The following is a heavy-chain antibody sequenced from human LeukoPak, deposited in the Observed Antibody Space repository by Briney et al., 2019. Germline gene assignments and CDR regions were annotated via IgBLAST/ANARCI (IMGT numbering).Heavy chain of an antibody. CDR1: GFTFSSYA. CDR2: ISGSGGST. D-gene: IGHD3-3*01. Sequence: PGGTLRLSCAASGFTFSSYAMSWVRQAPGKGLEWVSAISGSGGSTYYADSVKGRFTISRDNSKNTLYLQMNSLRAEDTAVYYCAKDYDQEDYGMDVWGQGTTVTVSS. V-gene: IGHV3-23*01. CDR3: AKDYDQEDYGMDV. J-gene: IGHJ6*02.